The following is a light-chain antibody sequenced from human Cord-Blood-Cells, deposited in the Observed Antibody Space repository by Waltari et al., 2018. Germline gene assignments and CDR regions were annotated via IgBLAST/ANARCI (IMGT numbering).Light chain of an antibody. CDR3: NSRDSSGNHVV. J-gene: IGLJ2*01. CDR2: GKN. V-gene: IGLV3-19*01. Sequence: SFELTQDPAVSVALGQTVRITCQGDSLRSYYESWYQQKPGQAPVLVIYGKNNRPSGIPDRFSGSSSGNTASLTITGAQAEDEADYYCNSRDSSGNHVVFGGGTKLTVL. CDR1: SLRSYY.